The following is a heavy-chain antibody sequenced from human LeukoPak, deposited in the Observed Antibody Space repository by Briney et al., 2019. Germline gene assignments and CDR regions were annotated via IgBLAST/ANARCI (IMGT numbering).Heavy chain of an antibody. J-gene: IGHJ4*02. D-gene: IGHD5-24*01. CDR2: ISSSGSTI. V-gene: IGHV3-11*01. Sequence: GGSLRLSCAASGFTFSNAWMSWVRQAPGKGLEWVSYISSSGSTIYYADSVKGRFTISRDNAKNSLYLQMNSLRAEDTAVYYCAREEGYNYLRAYYFDYWGQGTLVTVSS. CDR1: GFTFSNAW. CDR3: AREEGYNYLRAYYFDY.